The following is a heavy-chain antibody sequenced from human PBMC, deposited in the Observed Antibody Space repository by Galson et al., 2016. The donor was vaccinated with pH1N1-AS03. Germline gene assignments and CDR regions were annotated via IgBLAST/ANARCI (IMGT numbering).Heavy chain of an antibody. J-gene: IGHJ3*02. CDR2: IAFDANRA. Sequence: SLRLSCAASGFTFGSFGMHWVRQAPGKGLEWVTFIAFDANRAYYADSAGGRFTISRDNSKNTVYLQMTSLKSDDSAVYYCVKESLGEGGNCNSRDLEAYDIWGQGTVVTVSS. CDR3: VKESLGEGGNCNSRDLEAYDI. V-gene: IGHV3-30*02. D-gene: IGHD2-21*01. CDR1: GFTFGSFG.